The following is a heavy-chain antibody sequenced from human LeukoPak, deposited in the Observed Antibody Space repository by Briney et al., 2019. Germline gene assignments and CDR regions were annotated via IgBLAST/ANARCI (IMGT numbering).Heavy chain of an antibody. J-gene: IGHJ4*02. V-gene: IGHV3-21*01. Sequence: GGSLRLSCAAPGFTFSSYSMTWVRQAPGKGLEWVSSISSSSSYIYYADSVKGRFTISRDNAKNSLYLQMNSLRAEDTAVYYCARGLAGRFDYWGQGTLVTVSS. D-gene: IGHD6-13*01. CDR3: ARGLAGRFDY. CDR1: GFTFSSYS. CDR2: ISSSSSYI.